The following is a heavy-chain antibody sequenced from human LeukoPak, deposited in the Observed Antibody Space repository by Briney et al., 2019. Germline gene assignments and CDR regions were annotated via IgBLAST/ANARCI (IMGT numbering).Heavy chain of an antibody. J-gene: IGHJ3*02. CDR3: ARDSRYYYDSPAAFDI. CDR1: GGTFSSYA. CDR2: IIPILGIA. V-gene: IGHV1-69*04. Sequence: SVKVSCKASGGTFSSYAISWVRQAPGQGLEWMGRIIPILGIANYAQKFQGRVTITADKSTSTAYMELSSLRSEDTAVYYCARDSRYYYDSPAAFDIWGQGTMVTVS. D-gene: IGHD3-22*01.